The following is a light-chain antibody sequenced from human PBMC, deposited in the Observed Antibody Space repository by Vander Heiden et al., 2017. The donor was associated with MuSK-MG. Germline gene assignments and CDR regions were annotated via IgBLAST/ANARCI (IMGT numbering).Light chain of an antibody. J-gene: IGLJ2*01. CDR2: DDN. CDR1: NIGSKS. V-gene: IGLV3-21*02. CDR3: QVWDTSGDLVV. Sequence: SYVLTQPPSVSVAPGQTARISCGGNNIGSKSVHWYQQKPGQAPVLVVYDDNDRPSGIPVRFSGSNSGNTATLTISRVGAGDEADYYCQVWDTSGDLVVFGGGTNL.